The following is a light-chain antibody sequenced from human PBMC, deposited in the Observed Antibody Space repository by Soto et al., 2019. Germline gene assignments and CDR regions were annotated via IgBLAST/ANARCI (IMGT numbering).Light chain of an antibody. CDR3: SSYRSGNTPYV. J-gene: IGLJ1*01. CDR1: GSDVGGYNF. CDR2: DVS. V-gene: IGLV2-14*03. Sequence: QSVLTQPASVSGSPGQSITISCTGTGSDVGGYNFVSWYQQHPGKVPELIIFDVSKRPSGAFNRFSGSKSGNTASLTISGLQAEDEADYYCSSYRSGNTPYVFGTGTKVT.